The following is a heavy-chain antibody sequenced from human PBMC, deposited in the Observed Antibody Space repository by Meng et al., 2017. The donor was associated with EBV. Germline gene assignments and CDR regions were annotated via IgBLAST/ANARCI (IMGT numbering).Heavy chain of an antibody. Sequence: QVQVGQAGAGVKKPWASVKVSCKASGYTLTSYYLHWVRQAPGQGLEWMGIIIPAGGNTNYAQKFRGRFTMTRDTSTSTVYMDLSILTSEDTAVYYCVRELVGGTFDYWGQGTLVTVSS. CDR2: IIPAGGNT. CDR3: VRELVGGTFDY. D-gene: IGHD1/OR15-1a*01. V-gene: IGHV1-46*01. CDR1: GYTLTSYY. J-gene: IGHJ4*02.